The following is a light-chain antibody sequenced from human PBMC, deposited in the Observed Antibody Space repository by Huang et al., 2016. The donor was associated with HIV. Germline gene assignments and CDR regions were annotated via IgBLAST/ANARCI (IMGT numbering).Light chain of an antibody. J-gene: IGKJ1*01. Sequence: EIVLAQSPVTLSLSPGERATLACSASQSVSVYLAWYQQKAGQPPRLLIYNASNRATGIPARVSGSGSGTDFTLTISSLEPEDFAVYYCQQRSDWPPTFGRGTKVEIK. CDR1: QSVSVY. CDR3: QQRSDWPPT. CDR2: NAS. V-gene: IGKV3-11*01.